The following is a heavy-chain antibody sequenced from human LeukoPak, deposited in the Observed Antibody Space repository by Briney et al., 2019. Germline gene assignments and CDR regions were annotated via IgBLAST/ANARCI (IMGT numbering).Heavy chain of an antibody. CDR2: IKSKTDAGTT. V-gene: IGHV3-15*01. J-gene: IGHJ4*02. CDR1: GFTFNNAW. Sequence: NPGGSLRLSCTASGFTFNNAWMSWVRQAPGKGLEWVGRIKSKTDAGTTDYAAPVKGRFTISRDESKNTLYLQMNSLKTEDTAVYYCTTEGGWSYYFDYWGQGTLVTVSS. D-gene: IGHD2-15*01. CDR3: TTEGGWSYYFDY.